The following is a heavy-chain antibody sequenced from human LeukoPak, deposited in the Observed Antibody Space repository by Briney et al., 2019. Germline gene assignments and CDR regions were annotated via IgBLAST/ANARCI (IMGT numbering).Heavy chain of an antibody. Sequence: SETLGLTCTVSGGSISSYYWSWIGQPAGKGLEWIGRIYTSGSTNYNPSLKSRVTMSVDTSKNQFSLKLSSVTAADTAVYYCARAYNSGTYSWFDPWGQGTLVTVSS. D-gene: IGHD1-26*01. CDR1: GGSISSYY. CDR3: ARAYNSGTYSWFDP. J-gene: IGHJ5*02. CDR2: IYTSGST. V-gene: IGHV4-4*07.